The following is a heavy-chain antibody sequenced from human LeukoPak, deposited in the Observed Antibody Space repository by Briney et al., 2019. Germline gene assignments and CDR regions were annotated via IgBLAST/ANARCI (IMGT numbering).Heavy chain of an antibody. Sequence: SETLSLTCTVSGGSISSGGYYWRWIRQHPGKGLEWIGYIYYSGSTYYNPSLKSRVTISVDTSKNQFSLKLSSVTAADTAVYYCARSSYDYVWGSYRPTSYYFDYWGQGTLVTVSS. D-gene: IGHD3-16*02. CDR1: GGSISSGGYY. J-gene: IGHJ4*02. CDR3: ARSSYDYVWGSYRPTSYYFDY. V-gene: IGHV4-31*03. CDR2: IYYSGST.